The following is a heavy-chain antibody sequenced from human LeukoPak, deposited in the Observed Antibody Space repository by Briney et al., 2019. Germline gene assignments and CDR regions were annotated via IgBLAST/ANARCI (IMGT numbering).Heavy chain of an antibody. V-gene: IGHV3-7*03. CDR2: IKEDGSER. D-gene: IGHD6-13*01. Sequence: GGSLRLSCEGSAFIFSGHWMNWVRQTPGKGLEWVASIKEDGSERQYVDSVKGRFSISRDNTKGSLFLQLNSLRAEDTAVYYCARDSIRSSSWYDYWGQGTLVTVSS. CDR1: AFIFSGHW. J-gene: IGHJ4*02. CDR3: ARDSIRSSSWYDY.